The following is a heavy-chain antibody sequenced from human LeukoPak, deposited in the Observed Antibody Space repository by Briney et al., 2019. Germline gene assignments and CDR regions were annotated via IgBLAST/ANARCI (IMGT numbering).Heavy chain of an antibody. Sequence: SETLSLTCTVSGGSISNYYWSWIRQPPGKGLEWIGYIYYSGSTNYNPSLKSRVTISVDTSKNQFSLKQSSVTAADTAVYYCARDITMIMYWGQGTLVTVSS. CDR1: GGSISNYY. CDR3: ARDITMIMY. D-gene: IGHD3-22*01. V-gene: IGHV4-59*01. CDR2: IYYSGST. J-gene: IGHJ4*02.